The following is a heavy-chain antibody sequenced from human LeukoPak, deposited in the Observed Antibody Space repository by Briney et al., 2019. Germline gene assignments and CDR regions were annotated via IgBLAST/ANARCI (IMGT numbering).Heavy chain of an antibody. CDR3: ARGGRRAGRRYYLDY. CDR2: INHSGST. D-gene: IGHD1-14*01. J-gene: IGHJ4*02. CDR1: GGSFSGYY. V-gene: IGHV4-34*01. Sequence: PSETLSLACAVYGGSFSGYYWSWIRQPPGKGLEWIGEINHSGSTNYNPSLKSRVTISVDTSKNQFSLKLSSVTAADTAVYYCARGGRRAGRRYYLDYWGQGTLVTVSS.